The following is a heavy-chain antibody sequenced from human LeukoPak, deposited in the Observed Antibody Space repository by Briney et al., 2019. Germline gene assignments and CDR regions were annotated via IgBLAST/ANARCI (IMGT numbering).Heavy chain of an antibody. CDR1: GFIFRNYA. V-gene: IGHV3-23*01. CDR2: ISGSGGST. Sequence: GGSLRLSCVASGFIFRNYAMSWVRQAPGKGLEWVSAISGSGGSTYYADSVKGRFTISRDNSKNTLYLQMNSLRAEDTAVYYCAKDDGDAFDIWGQGTMVTVSS. CDR3: AKDDGDAFDI. J-gene: IGHJ3*02.